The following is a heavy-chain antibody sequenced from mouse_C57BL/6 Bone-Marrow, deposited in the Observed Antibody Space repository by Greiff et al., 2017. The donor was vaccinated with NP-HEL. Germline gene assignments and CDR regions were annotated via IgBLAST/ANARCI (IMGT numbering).Heavy chain of an antibody. CDR2: IDPNSGGT. V-gene: IGHV1-72*01. Sequence: QVQLQQPGAELVKPGASVKLSCKASGYTFTSYLMHWVKQRPVRGLEWIGRIDPNSGGTKYNEKLKSKATLTVDKPSSTAYMQLNSLTSEDSADYYCARYYYGSSSFDYWCQGTTLTVSS. CDR1: GYTFTSYL. D-gene: IGHD1-1*01. J-gene: IGHJ2*01. CDR3: ARYYYGSSSFDY.